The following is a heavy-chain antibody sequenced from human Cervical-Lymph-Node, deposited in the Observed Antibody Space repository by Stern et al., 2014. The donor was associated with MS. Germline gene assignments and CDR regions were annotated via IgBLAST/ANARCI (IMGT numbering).Heavy chain of an antibody. J-gene: IGHJ6*02. D-gene: IGHD6-19*01. CDR1: GYTFTSYY. CDR3: AREVAGHSLGMMDV. V-gene: IGHV1-46*01. Sequence: QVQLVQSGAEVEKPGASVKVSCKASGYTFTSYYMHWVRQAPGQGLEWMGIINPNGGSATYAQKFQGRVTMTSDTSTRTVYMELSSLRSEDTAMYYCAREVAGHSLGMMDVWGQGTTVTVSS. CDR2: INPNGGSA.